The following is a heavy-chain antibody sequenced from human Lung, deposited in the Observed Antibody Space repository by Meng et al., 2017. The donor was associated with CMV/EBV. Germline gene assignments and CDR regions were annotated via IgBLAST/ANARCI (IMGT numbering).Heavy chain of an antibody. D-gene: IGHD2-21*01. CDR2: IGATAGGT. CDR3: AKYSAVGERLYYFDY. Sequence: ESLKISXAASGLTFSSYGMSWVRQAPGKGLEWVSSIGATAGGTYYADSVKGRFTISRDNAKNTLYLQMNSLSAEDTAVYYCAKYSAVGERLYYFDYWGQGTLVTVSS. J-gene: IGHJ4*02. CDR1: GLTFSSYG. V-gene: IGHV3-23*01.